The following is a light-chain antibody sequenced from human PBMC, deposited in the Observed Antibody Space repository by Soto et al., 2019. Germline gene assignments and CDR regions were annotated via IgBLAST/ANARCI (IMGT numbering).Light chain of an antibody. V-gene: IGLV1-40*01. CDR2: GNS. CDR1: STNIGAGYD. Sequence: VLTQPPSVSGAPGQRVTICCTGSSTNIGAGYDVHWYKQLPGTAPKLLIYGNSNRPSGVPDRFSGSKSGTSASLAITGLQAEDEADYYCQSYDSSLSVVFGGGTKVTVL. CDR3: QSYDSSLSVV. J-gene: IGLJ2*01.